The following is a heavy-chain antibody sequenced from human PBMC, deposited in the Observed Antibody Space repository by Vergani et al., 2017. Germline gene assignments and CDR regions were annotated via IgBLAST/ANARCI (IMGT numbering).Heavy chain of an antibody. D-gene: IGHD6-6*01. CDR1: GYTFTGYY. J-gene: IGHJ5*02. V-gene: IGHV1-2*02. CDR3: ARMQLGRKIYNWFDP. Sequence: QVQLVQSGAEVKKPGASVKVSCKASGYTFTGYYMHWVRQAPGQGLEWMGWINPNSGGTNYAQKFQGRVTITADESTSTAYMELSSLRSEDTAVYYCARMQLGRKIYNWFDPWGQGTLVTVSS. CDR2: INPNSGGT.